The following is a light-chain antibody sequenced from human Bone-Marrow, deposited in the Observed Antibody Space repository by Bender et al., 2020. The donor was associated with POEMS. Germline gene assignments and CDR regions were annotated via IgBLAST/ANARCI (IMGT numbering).Light chain of an antibody. J-gene: IGLJ3*02. CDR1: SSNIGNHG. V-gene: IGLV1-36*01. CDR3: ATWDDSLSGPV. Sequence: QSVVTQPPSLSEAPRQRVTISCSGSSSNIGNHGVNWYQQLPGEAPKLLIYYDDLLTPGVSDRFSASKSGTSAFLAISGLRTEDEATYFCATWDDSLSGPVFGGGTKLTVL. CDR2: YDD.